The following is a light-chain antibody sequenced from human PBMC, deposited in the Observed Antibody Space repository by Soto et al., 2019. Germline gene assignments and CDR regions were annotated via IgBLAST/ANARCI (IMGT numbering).Light chain of an antibody. CDR3: LQLNTYPWT. J-gene: IGKJ1*01. V-gene: IGKV1-9*01. CDR1: QGISSY. CDR2: AAS. Sequence: DIQLTQSPSFLSSSVGDRVTITCRASQGISSYLAWYKQKPGKAPKLLIYAASTLQRGVPSRFSGSGSGTEFTLTISSLQPEDFAAYYCLQLNTYPWTFGQGTKVDIK.